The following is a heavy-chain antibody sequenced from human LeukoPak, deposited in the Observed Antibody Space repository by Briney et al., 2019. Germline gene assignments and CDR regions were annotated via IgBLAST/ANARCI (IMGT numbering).Heavy chain of an antibody. Sequence: GESLKISCKGSGYRFPKSWIGWVRQMRGKGLEWMGIIYPDDSRTKYSPSFQGQVTMSVDKSISTAYLQWSSLQASDTAIYYCARPNYGSADYWGQGTLLTVSS. J-gene: IGHJ4*02. D-gene: IGHD3-10*01. V-gene: IGHV5-51*01. CDR1: GYRFPKSW. CDR3: ARPNYGSADY. CDR2: IYPDDSRT.